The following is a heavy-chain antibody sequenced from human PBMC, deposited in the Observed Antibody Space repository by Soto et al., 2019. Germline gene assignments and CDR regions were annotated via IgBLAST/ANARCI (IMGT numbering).Heavy chain of an antibody. D-gene: IGHD4-17*01. CDR1: SYW. V-gene: IGHV5-51*01. Sequence: SYWGGRMSNIPGNGLEWMGIIYPGYSDTRYSPSFQGQVTISADKSISTAYLQWSSLKASDTSMYYCASTDYGRGCFDPWGQGTPVTVSS. CDR3: ASTDYGRGCFDP. CDR2: IYPGYSDT. J-gene: IGHJ5*02.